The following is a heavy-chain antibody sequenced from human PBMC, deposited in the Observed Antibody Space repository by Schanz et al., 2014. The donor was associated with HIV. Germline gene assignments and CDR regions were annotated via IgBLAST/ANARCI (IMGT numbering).Heavy chain of an antibody. Sequence: QLVESGGGLIQPGGSLRLSCVFSGFTVSNNHLSWVRQAPGKGLEWVSIIYSAGTTYYTDSVKGRFTISRDNSKNTLYLQMNSLGAEDTAVYYCAKVAIHSSGWLPFDYWGQGTQVTVSS. J-gene: IGHJ4*02. V-gene: IGHV3-53*01. CDR3: AKVAIHSSGWLPFDY. CDR1: GFTVSNNH. D-gene: IGHD6-19*01. CDR2: IYSAGTT.